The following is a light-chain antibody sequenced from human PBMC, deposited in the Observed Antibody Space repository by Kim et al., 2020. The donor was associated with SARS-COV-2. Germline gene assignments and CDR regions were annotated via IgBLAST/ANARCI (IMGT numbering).Light chain of an antibody. CDR3: NSRDSSGNHYV. J-gene: IGLJ1*01. CDR2: GKN. V-gene: IGLV3-19*01. Sequence: ALGQTVRITCKGESLIIYYASWYQQKPGQAPVIVIYGKNNRPSGIPDRFSGSSSGNTASLTITGAQAEDEADYYCNSRDSSGNHYVFGTGTKVTVL. CDR1: SLIIYY.